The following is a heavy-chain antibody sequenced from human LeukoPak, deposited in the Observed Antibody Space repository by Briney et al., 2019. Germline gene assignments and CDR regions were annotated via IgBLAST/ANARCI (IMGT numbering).Heavy chain of an antibody. V-gene: IGHV3-48*04. Sequence: PGGSLRLSCAASGFTFSNYSMNWVRQAPGEGLEWVSYITSSSTVYYAGSVKGRFTISRDNAKNSLFLQMNSLRAEDTAVYYCARDYCSGPKCYFIDYWGQGALVTVSS. CDR3: ARDYCSGPKCYFIDY. D-gene: IGHD2-15*01. CDR2: ITSSSTV. J-gene: IGHJ4*02. CDR1: GFTFSNYS.